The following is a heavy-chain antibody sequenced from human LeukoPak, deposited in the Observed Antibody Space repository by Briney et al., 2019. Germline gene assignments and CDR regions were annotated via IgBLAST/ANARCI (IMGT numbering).Heavy chain of an antibody. CDR3: ARAGSWFGELWFDP. CDR2: ISGSGGST. CDR1: GFTFSSYA. D-gene: IGHD3-10*01. J-gene: IGHJ5*02. V-gene: IGHV3-23*01. Sequence: GGSLRLSCAASGFTFSSYAMSWVRQAPGKGLEWVSAISGSGGSTYYADSVKGRFTISRDNSKNTLYLQMNSLRAEDTAVYYCARAGSWFGELWFDPWGQGTLVTVSS.